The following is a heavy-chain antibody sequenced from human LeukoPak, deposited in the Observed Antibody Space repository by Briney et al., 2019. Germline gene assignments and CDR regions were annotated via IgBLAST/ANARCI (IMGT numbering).Heavy chain of an antibody. V-gene: IGHV4-34*01. J-gene: IGHJ4*02. CDR2: INHSGST. D-gene: IGHD6-6*01. Sequence: PSETLSLTCAVYGGSFSGYYWSWIRQPPGKGLEWVGEINHSGSTNYNPSLKSRVTISVDTSKNQFSLRLSSVTAAGTAVYYCARAARRGFDYWGQGTLVTVSS. CDR3: ARAARRGFDY. CDR1: GGSFSGYY.